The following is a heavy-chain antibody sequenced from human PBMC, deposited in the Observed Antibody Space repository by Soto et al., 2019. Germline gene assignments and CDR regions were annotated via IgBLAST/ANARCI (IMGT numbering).Heavy chain of an antibody. D-gene: IGHD1-20*01. Sequence: GGSLRLSCAASGFTFRSYTMNWVRQAPGKGLEWVSFISGSSSYIDYADSVKGRFTISRDNAKNSLYLQMNSLRAEDTAVYYCARDPYNNNWFDPWGQGTLVTVYS. V-gene: IGHV3-21*01. J-gene: IGHJ5*02. CDR1: GFTFRSYT. CDR3: ARDPYNNNWFDP. CDR2: ISGSSSYI.